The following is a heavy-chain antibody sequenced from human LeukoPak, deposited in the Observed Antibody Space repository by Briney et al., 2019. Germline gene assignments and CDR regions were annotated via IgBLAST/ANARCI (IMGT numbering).Heavy chain of an antibody. CDR3: ARELISTTWRGNRSYFDL. Sequence: GGSLRLSCAASGFIFSSYSMSWVRQAPGKGLEWVSVITGSGGNTYYADSVKGRFTISKDNSKNTVYLQMSSLRVDDTAVYYCARELISTTWRGNRSYFDLWGRGTLVTVSS. J-gene: IGHJ2*01. D-gene: IGHD1-1*01. CDR2: ITGSGGNT. CDR1: GFIFSSYS. V-gene: IGHV3-23*01.